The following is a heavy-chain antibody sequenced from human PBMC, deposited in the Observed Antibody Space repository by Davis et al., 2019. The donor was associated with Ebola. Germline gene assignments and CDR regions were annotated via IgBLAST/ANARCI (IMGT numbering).Heavy chain of an antibody. CDR1: GYTFTSYA. CDR2: INAGNGNT. CDR3: ARDLRDPTGYSSGWQYYYYYYGMDV. Sequence: ASVKVSCKASGYTFTSYAMHWVRQAPGQRLEWMGWINAGNGNTKYSQKFQGRVTITRDTSASTAYMELSSLRSEDTAVYYCARDLRDPTGYSSGWQYYYYYYGMDVWGQGTTVTVSS. J-gene: IGHJ6*02. D-gene: IGHD6-19*01. V-gene: IGHV1-3*01.